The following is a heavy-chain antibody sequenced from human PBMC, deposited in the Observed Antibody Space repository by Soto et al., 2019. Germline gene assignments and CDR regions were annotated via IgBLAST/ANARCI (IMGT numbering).Heavy chain of an antibody. CDR3: ASATSIAGAGKET. CDR2: ISFYNGHT. V-gene: IGHV1-18*01. D-gene: IGHD6-19*01. J-gene: IGHJ4*02. Sequence: QVQLVQSGGEVKKPGASVKVSCKASGDTVTKYGISWVRQAPGQGLEWLGWISFYNGHTNYALKFQDRITFTTDTSTSTASMELRSLTSADTAVYYCASATSIAGAGKETWGQGTLVTVSS. CDR1: GDTVTKYG.